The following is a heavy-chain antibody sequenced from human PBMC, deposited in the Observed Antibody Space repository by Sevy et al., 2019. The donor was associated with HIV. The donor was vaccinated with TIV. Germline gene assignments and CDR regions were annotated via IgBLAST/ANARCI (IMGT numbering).Heavy chain of an antibody. CDR3: AKEGYYDILTGYHDGGMDV. V-gene: IGHV3-30*02. CDR1: GFIFNSQD. J-gene: IGHJ6*02. Sequence: GGSLRLSCLASGFIFNSQDMHWVRQTPGKGLEWVAFIRYDGNDKYYVDSVKGQFTISRDNSKNTLYLQMNSLRAGDSGIYYYAKEGYYDILTGYHDGGMDVWGQGTTVTVSS. CDR2: IRYDGNDK. D-gene: IGHD3-9*01.